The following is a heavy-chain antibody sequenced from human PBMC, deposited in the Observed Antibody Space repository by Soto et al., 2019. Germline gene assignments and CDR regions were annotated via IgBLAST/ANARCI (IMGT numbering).Heavy chain of an antibody. CDR1: GYKFTNYW. CDR3: ATQGVYIIGGSPDAFDI. Sequence: PGESLKISCQASGYKFTNYWIGWVRQTPGKGLEWMGIIYPGDSDTRYSPSFQGHVTISVDKFSSTAFLQWGSLKASDTATYHCATQGVYIIGGSPDAFDIWGQGTQVTVSS. D-gene: IGHD3-10*01. CDR2: IYPGDSDT. V-gene: IGHV5-51*01. J-gene: IGHJ3*02.